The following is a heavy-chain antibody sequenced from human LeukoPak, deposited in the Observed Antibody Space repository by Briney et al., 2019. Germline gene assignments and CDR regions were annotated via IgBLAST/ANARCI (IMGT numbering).Heavy chain of an antibody. CDR2: IIPILGIA. V-gene: IGHV1-69*04. CDR3: AREPLQGLLRYFDL. D-gene: IGHD2-15*01. J-gene: IGHJ2*01. Sequence: ASVKVSCKASGGTFSSYTISWVRQAPGQGLEWMGRIIPILGIANYAQRFQGRVTITADKSTSTAYMELSSLRSEDTAMYYCAREPLQGLLRYFDLWGRGTLVTVSS. CDR1: GGTFSSYT.